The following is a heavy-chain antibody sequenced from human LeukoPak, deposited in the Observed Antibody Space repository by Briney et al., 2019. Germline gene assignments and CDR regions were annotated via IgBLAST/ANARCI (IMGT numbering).Heavy chain of an antibody. Sequence: GGSLRLSCAASRFTFDEYGMSWVRQTAGKGLEWVSGINWNGRSIGYADSVKGRFTVSRDNAKNSLYLQMNSLRAEGTAVYYCAAGAMAFIDYWGQGTLVTVSS. D-gene: IGHD5-18*01. V-gene: IGHV3-20*04. CDR3: AAGAMAFIDY. CDR1: RFTFDEYG. CDR2: INWNGRSI. J-gene: IGHJ4*02.